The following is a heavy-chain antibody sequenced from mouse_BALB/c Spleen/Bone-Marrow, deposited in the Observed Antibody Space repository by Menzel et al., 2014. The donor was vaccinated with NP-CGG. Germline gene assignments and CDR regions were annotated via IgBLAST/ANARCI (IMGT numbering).Heavy chain of an antibody. V-gene: IGHV1-67*01. CDR3: ASPIYYGNYEGFAY. J-gene: IGHJ3*01. D-gene: IGHD2-1*01. CDR1: GYTFTDHA. Sequence: QVQLKQSGPELVRPGVSVKISCKGSGYTFTDHAMHWVKQSHAKSLEWIGVISTYSGNTNYNQKFKGKATMTVDKSSSTAYMELARLTSEDSAIYYCASPIYYGNYEGFAYWGQGTLVTVSA. CDR2: ISTYSGNT.